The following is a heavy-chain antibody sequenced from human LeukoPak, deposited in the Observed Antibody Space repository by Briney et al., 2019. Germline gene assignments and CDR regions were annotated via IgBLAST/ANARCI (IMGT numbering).Heavy chain of an antibody. Sequence: PSETLSLTCAVSGYSISSGYYWGWIRQPPGKGLEWIGSIYHSGSTYYNPSLKSRVTISVDTSKNQFSLKLSSVTAADTAVYYCARITSHDYVWGSYRQDWFDPWGQGTLVTVSS. D-gene: IGHD3-16*02. CDR3: ARITSHDYVWGSYRQDWFDP. V-gene: IGHV4-38-2*01. CDR1: GYSISSGYY. J-gene: IGHJ5*02. CDR2: IYHSGST.